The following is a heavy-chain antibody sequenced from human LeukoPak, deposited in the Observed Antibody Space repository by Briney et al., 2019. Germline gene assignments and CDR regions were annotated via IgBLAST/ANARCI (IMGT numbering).Heavy chain of an antibody. V-gene: IGHV6-1*01. CDR3: ARDAGCSGGSCYPHNNWFDP. J-gene: IGHJ5*02. Sequence: SQTLSLTCAISGDSVSSNSAAWNWIRQSPSRGLEWLGRTYYRSKWYNDYAVSVKSRITINPDTSKNQFSLQLNSVTPEDTAVYYCARDAGCSGGSCYPHNNWFDPWGQGTLVTVSS. CDR1: GDSVSSNSAA. CDR2: TYYRSKWYN. D-gene: IGHD2-15*01.